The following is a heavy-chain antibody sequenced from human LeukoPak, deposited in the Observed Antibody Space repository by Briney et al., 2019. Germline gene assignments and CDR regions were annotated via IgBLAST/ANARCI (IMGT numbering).Heavy chain of an antibody. CDR2: ISSSGSII. CDR3: ARVMDCSSTSCYTGYHYYGMDV. V-gene: IGHV3-11*01. CDR1: GFTVSSNY. Sequence: GGSLRLSCAASGFTVSSNYMSWVRQAPGKGLEWVSYISSSGSIIYYADSVKGRFTISRDNAKNSLYLQMNSLRAEDTAVYYCARVMDCSSTSCYTGYHYYGMDVWGRGTTVTVSS. D-gene: IGHD2-2*01. J-gene: IGHJ6*02.